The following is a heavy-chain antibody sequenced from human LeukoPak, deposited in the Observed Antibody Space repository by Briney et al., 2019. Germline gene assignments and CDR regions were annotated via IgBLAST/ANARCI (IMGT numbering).Heavy chain of an antibody. D-gene: IGHD1-26*01. Sequence: GGSLRLSCAASGFTFSTYVMHWVRQAPGKGLDWVAIIWHDGTNKYYADSVKGRFTISRDDSKNTLYLQMNSLRAEDTAVYYCAKDLGRYRNNYFDYWGQGTLVTVSS. CDR2: IWHDGTNK. V-gene: IGHV3-33*06. J-gene: IGHJ4*02. CDR3: AKDLGRYRNNYFDY. CDR1: GFTFSTYV.